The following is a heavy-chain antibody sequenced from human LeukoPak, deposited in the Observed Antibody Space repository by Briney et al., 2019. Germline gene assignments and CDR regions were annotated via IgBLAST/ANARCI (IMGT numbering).Heavy chain of an antibody. V-gene: IGHV4-59*08. CDR3: ARPLAYCGGDCYDDAFDI. CDR2: IYYSGST. J-gene: IGHJ3*02. Sequence: SETLSLTCTVSGGSISSYYWSWIRQPPGKGLEWIGYIYYSGSTYYNPSPKSRVTISVDTSKNQFSLKLSSVTAADTAVYYCARPLAYCGGDCYDDAFDIWGQGTMVTVSS. CDR1: GGSISSYY. D-gene: IGHD2-21*02.